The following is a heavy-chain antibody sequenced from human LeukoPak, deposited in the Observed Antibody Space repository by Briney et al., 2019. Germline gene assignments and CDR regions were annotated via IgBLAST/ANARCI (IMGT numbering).Heavy chain of an antibody. D-gene: IGHD2-8*01. CDR2: INSADNVE. J-gene: IGHJ5*02. CDR3: ARDTVNGPFVISLDL. CDR1: GFTVSSNY. V-gene: IGHV3-21*06. Sequence: GGSLRLSCAAAGFTVSSNYMNWVRQAPGKGPEWVAHINSADNVEYYTDSVRGRFTMSRDNAKDLLYLQMNSLRDEDTAVYYCARDTVNGPFVISLDLWGQGVLVTVSS.